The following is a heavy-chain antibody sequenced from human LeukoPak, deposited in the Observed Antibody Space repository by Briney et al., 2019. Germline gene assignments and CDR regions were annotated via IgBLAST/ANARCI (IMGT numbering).Heavy chain of an antibody. CDR1: GYTFTSYY. V-gene: IGHV1-46*01. CDR2: INPSGGST. CDR3: ARHIYYDSSGYYPDY. D-gene: IGHD3-22*01. Sequence: ASVKVSCKASGYTFTSYYMHWVRQAPGQGLEWMGIINPSGGSTSYAQKFQGRVTMTRDTSISTAYMELSRLRSDDTAVYYCARHIYYDSSGYYPDYWGQGTLVTVSS. J-gene: IGHJ4*02.